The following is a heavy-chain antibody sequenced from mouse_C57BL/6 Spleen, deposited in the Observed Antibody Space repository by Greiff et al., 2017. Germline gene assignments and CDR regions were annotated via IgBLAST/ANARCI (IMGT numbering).Heavy chain of an antibody. CDR2: ISDGGSYT. J-gene: IGHJ4*01. CDR3: ARDSDYRYYAMGY. CDR1: GFTFSSYA. V-gene: IGHV5-4*01. D-gene: IGHD2-4*01. Sequence: EVMLVESGGGLVKPGGSLKLSCAASGFTFSSYAMSWVRQTPEKRLEWVATISDGGSYTYYPDNVKGRFTISRDNAKNNLYLQMSQLKSEDTAMYYCARDSDYRYYAMGYWGQGASVTVSS.